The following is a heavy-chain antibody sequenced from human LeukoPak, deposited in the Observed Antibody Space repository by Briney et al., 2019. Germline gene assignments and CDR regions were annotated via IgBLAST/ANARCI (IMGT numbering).Heavy chain of an antibody. D-gene: IGHD2-15*01. J-gene: IGHJ6*02. V-gene: IGHV3-13*01. CDR1: GFIFSNYD. Sequence: GRTLRLSCAASGFIFSNYDMHWGRHTPRKGLEWGSGIGTAADTYSSSSMKGRFTISRENGKNSLYLQMNSLRAGDTAVYYCAKASGCSGDSCNLYLGHYYGMDVWGQGTTVTVSS. CDR2: IGTAADT. CDR3: AKASGCSGDSCNLYLGHYYGMDV.